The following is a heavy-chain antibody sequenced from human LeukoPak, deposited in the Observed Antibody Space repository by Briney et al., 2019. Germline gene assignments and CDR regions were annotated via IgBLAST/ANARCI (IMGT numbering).Heavy chain of an antibody. J-gene: IGHJ4*02. CDR1: GYSFTSYG. D-gene: IGHD6-19*01. CDR2: ISAYNGNT. Sequence: ASVRVSCKASGYSFTSYGVYWMRQAPGQGLEWMGWISAYNGNTNYAQNLQGRVTLTTDTSTATALMDLRSLTSDDTAVYYCARGPRRVAVTGAGDYWGQGTLVTVS. CDR3: ARGPRRVAVTGAGDY. V-gene: IGHV1-18*01.